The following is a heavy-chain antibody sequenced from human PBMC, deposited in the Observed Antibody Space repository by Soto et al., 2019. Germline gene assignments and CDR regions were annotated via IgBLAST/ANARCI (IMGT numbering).Heavy chain of an antibody. J-gene: IGHJ4*02. D-gene: IGHD6-6*01. Sequence: GGSLRLSCVASGLTFSSSSMSWVRQAPGKGLEWVSVSTGGGGSTFYADPVKGRFTISRDNSKNTLYLQMNSLRAEDAAVYFCAKLVRYWGQGTLVTVSS. CDR1: GLTFSSSS. CDR3: AKLVRY. V-gene: IGHV3-23*01. CDR2: STGGGGST.